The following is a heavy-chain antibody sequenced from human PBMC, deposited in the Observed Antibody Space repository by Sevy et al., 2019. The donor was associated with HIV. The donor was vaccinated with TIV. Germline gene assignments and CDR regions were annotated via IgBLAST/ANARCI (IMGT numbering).Heavy chain of an antibody. J-gene: IGHJ5*02. CDR3: ARENTVIQEPGCFDP. CDR1: GFTFSDYY. Sequence: GGSLRLSCAASGFTFSDYYMSWIRQAPGKGLEWVSYISRSGTAINYADSVKGRFTTSGDNAKNSLYLQTNSLRAENTAVYYGARENTVIQEPGCFDPWGQGTLVTVSS. V-gene: IGHV3-11*01. D-gene: IGHD2-21*01. CDR2: ISRSGTAI.